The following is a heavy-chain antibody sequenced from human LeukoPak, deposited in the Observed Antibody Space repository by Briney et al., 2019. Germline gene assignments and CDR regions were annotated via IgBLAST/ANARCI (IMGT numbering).Heavy chain of an antibody. V-gene: IGHV3-30*02. CDR3: AKDSRNYFSPDY. CDR1: GFTFSSCG. Sequence: GGSLRLSCAASGFTFSSCGMHWVRQAPGTGLEWVAFIRYDGSNTYYADSVKGRFTISRDNSKNSLYLQMKSLRAEDTAVYYCAKDSRNYFSPDYWGQGTLVTVSS. J-gene: IGHJ4*02. D-gene: IGHD1-7*01. CDR2: IRYDGSNT.